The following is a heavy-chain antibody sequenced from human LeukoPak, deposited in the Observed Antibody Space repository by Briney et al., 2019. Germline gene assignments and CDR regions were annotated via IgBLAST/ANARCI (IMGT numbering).Heavy chain of an antibody. Sequence: GGSLRLSCVASGFTFSNYGLAWVRQAPGKGLEWVSAISGRVSGTYYAGSVRGRFTISRDNSKNTLYLQMNSLRAEDTAVYYCAREDPGDYADSLGYWGQGTLVTDSS. CDR2: ISGRVSGT. CDR3: AREDPGDYADSLGY. D-gene: IGHD4-17*01. J-gene: IGHJ4*02. CDR1: GFTFSNYG. V-gene: IGHV3-23*01.